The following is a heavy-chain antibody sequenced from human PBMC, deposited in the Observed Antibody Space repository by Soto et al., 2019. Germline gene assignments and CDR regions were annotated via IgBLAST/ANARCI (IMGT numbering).Heavy chain of an antibody. CDR1: GYTFTGYY. CDR3: ATSTAVAGHMDV. J-gene: IGHJ6*03. V-gene: IGHV1-2*04. Sequence: ASVKVSCKASGYTFTGYYMHWVRQAPGQGLEWMGWINPNSGGTNYAQKFQGWVTMTRDTSISTAYMELSRLRSDDTAVYYCATSTAVAGHMDVWGKGTTVTVSS. CDR2: INPNSGGT. D-gene: IGHD6-19*01.